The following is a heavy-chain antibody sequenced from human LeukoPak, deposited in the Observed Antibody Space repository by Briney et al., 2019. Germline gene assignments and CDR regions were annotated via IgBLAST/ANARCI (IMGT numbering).Heavy chain of an antibody. CDR2: IIPIFGTA. CDR3: ARGAYFDWSRLDY. CDR1: GGTFSSYA. Sequence: SVKVSCKASGGTFSSYAIIWVPQAPGQGLEWMGGIIPIFGTANYAQKFQGRVTITADESTSTAYMELSSLRSEDTAVYYCARGAYFDWSRLDYWGQGTLVTVSS. D-gene: IGHD3-9*01. V-gene: IGHV1-69*13. J-gene: IGHJ4*02.